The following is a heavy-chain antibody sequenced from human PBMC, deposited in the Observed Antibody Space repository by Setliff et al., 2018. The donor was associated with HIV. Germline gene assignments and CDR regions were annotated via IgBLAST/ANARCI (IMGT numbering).Heavy chain of an antibody. J-gene: IGHJ4*02. CDR1: GGSISSGYYY. CDR2: IYYSGNP. CDR3: ARGFDYAQRPPLYYFDY. D-gene: IGHD2-2*01. Sequence: TLSLTCTVSGGSISSGYYYWSWIRRHPGKGLEWIGYIYYSGNPFYNPSLRSRVTISLDTSKNQFSLKLSSVTAADTAVYYCARGFDYAQRPPLYYFDYWGQGTLVTVSS. V-gene: IGHV4-31*03.